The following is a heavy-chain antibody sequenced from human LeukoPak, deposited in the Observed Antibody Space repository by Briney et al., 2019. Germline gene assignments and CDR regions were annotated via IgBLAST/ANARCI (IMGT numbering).Heavy chain of an antibody. CDR3: ARTNDYQYYYYYYYMDV. V-gene: IGHV1-69*13. Sequence: GASVKVSCKASGGTFSSYAISWVRQAPGQGLEWMGGIIPIFGTANYAQKFQGRVTITADESTSTAYMELSSLRSENTAVYYCARTNDYQYYYYYYYMDVWGKGTTVTVSS. CDR2: IIPIFGTA. J-gene: IGHJ6*03. CDR1: GGTFSSYA. D-gene: IGHD4-11*01.